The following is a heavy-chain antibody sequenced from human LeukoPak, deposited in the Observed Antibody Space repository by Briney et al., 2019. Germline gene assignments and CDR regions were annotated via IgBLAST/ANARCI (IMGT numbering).Heavy chain of an antibody. J-gene: IGHJ4*02. Sequence: GRSLRLSCAASGFTFSSYAMHWVRQAPGKGLEWVAVISYDASNKYYADSVKGRFTISRDNSKNTLYLQMNSLRAEDTAVYYCARGKRGYSYGPFDYWGQGTLVTVSS. D-gene: IGHD5-18*01. CDR2: ISYDASNK. CDR3: ARGKRGYSYGPFDY. V-gene: IGHV3-30*04. CDR1: GFTFSSYA.